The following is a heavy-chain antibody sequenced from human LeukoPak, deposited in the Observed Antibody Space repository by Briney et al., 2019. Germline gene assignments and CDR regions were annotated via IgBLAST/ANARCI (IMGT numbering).Heavy chain of an antibody. J-gene: IGHJ4*02. CDR3: ARDRAFYDYIWGSRHLDS. Sequence: GGSLRLSCTASGFSFSTSSMNWVRQAPGKGLQWVSSISSSTTYIYYADSVGGRFTISRDNAKNSLYLQMSSLRVEDTAVYYCARDRAFYDYIWGSRHLDSWGQGTLVTVSS. CDR2: ISSSTTYI. V-gene: IGHV3-21*06. CDR1: GFSFSTSS. D-gene: IGHD3-16*01.